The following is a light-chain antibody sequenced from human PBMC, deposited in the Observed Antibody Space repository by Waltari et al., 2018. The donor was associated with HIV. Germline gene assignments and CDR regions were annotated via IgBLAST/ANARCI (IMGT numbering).Light chain of an antibody. CDR3: QQYGSSPLT. V-gene: IGKV3-20*01. Sequence: IVLTQSPGTLSLSPGERAPLSCRASQSVSSSYLAWYQQKPGQAPRLLIYGASNRATGIPDRFSGSGSGTDFSLTINRLEPEDFAVYYCQQYGSSPLTFGQGTKLEIK. CDR2: GAS. CDR1: QSVSSSY. J-gene: IGKJ2*01.